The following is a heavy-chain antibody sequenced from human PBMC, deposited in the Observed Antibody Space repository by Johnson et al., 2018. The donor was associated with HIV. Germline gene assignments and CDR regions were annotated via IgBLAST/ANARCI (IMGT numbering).Heavy chain of an antibody. CDR1: GFTFNTYA. V-gene: IGHV3-30*04. J-gene: IGHJ3*02. D-gene: IGHD4-17*01. CDR3: ARVSGGNDYGDSHGGAFDI. CDR2: ISYDGSNK. Sequence: QVQLVESGGGVVQPGRSLRLSCAASGFTFNTYAMHWVRQAPGTGLEWVAVISYDGSNKYYADSVKGRFTISRDNSKNTLYLQMNSLRAEDTALYYCARVSGGNDYGDSHGGAFDIWGQGTMVTVSS.